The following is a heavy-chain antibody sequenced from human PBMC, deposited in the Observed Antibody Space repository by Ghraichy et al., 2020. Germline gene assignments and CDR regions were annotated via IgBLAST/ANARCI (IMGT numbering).Heavy chain of an antibody. CDR3: AKRWLHRGGYFDY. Sequence: LSLTCAASGFTFSSYAMSWVRQAPGKGLEWVSAISGSGGSTYYADSVKGRFTISRDNSKNTLYLQMNSLRAEDTAVYYCAKRWLHRGGYFDYWGQGTLVTVSS. CDR2: ISGSGGST. J-gene: IGHJ4*02. V-gene: IGHV3-23*01. CDR1: GFTFSSYA. D-gene: IGHD5-12*01.